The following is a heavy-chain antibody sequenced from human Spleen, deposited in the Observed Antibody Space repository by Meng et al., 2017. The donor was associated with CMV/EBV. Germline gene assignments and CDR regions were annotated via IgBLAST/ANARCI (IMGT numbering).Heavy chain of an antibody. CDR3: LRGRPYCTTANCPEEYFQH. Sequence: ASVKVSCKASGYTFTSYGISWVRQAPGQGLEWMGWISAYNGNTNYAQKLQGRVTMTTDTSTTTAYMELRSLRSDDTAVYYCLRGRPYCTTANCPEEYFQHWGQGTLVTVSS. CDR2: ISAYNGNT. V-gene: IGHV1-18*01. J-gene: IGHJ1*01. D-gene: IGHD2-8*01. CDR1: GYTFTSYG.